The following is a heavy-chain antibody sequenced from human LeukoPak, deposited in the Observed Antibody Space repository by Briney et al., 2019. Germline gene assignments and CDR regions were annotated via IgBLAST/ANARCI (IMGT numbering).Heavy chain of an antibody. CDR2: IYYSGSA. Sequence: PSETLSLTCTVSGGSISSAGHFWSWIRQHPGKGLEWIGYIYYSGSAYCNPSLKSRVSISLDTSQNQFSLQLSSVTAADTAMYYCARSDTTLFDYWGQGTLVTVSS. CDR1: GGSISSAGHF. CDR3: ARSDTTLFDY. D-gene: IGHD1-1*01. V-gene: IGHV4-31*03. J-gene: IGHJ4*02.